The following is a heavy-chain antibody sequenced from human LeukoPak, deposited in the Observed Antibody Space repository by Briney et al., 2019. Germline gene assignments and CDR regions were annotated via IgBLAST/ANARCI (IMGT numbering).Heavy chain of an antibody. D-gene: IGHD3-10*01. CDR3: ARVLANYYGSSSIGY. Sequence: SETLSLTCAVSGGSISSSNWWSWVRQPPGKGLEWIGEIYHSGSTNYNPSLKSRVTISVDKSKNQFSLKLSSVTAADTAVYYCARVLANYYGSSSIGYWGQGTLVTVSS. CDR2: IYHSGST. J-gene: IGHJ4*02. CDR1: GGSISSSNW. V-gene: IGHV4-4*02.